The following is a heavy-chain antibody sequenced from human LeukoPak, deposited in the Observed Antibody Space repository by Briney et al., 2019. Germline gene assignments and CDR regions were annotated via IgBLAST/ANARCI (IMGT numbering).Heavy chain of an antibody. CDR1: GFTLGDYA. Sequence: GGSLRLSCTASGFTLGDYAMSWVRQAPGKGLEWVGLIRSKAYGGTTEYAASVKGRFTISRDDSKSIAYLQMNSLKTEDTAVYYCTSEGEYHLPNYYYYGMDVWGQGATVTVSS. V-gene: IGHV3-49*04. CDR2: IRSKAYGGTT. J-gene: IGHJ6*02. D-gene: IGHD2-2*01. CDR3: TSEGEYHLPNYYYYGMDV.